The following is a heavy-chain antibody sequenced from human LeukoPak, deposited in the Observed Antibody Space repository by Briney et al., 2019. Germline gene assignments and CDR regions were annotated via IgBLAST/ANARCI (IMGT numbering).Heavy chain of an antibody. CDR2: INSDGSST. D-gene: IGHD1-26*01. Sequence: GGSLRLSCAASGFTFSNYWMYWVRQAPGKGLGWVSRINSDGSSTSYADSVKGRFTISRDNAKNTLYLQMNSLRAEDTAVYYCARVSSGSYFGYYYYYMDVWGKGTTVTVSS. V-gene: IGHV3-74*01. CDR3: ARVSSGSYFGYYYYYMDV. CDR1: GFTFSNYW. J-gene: IGHJ6*03.